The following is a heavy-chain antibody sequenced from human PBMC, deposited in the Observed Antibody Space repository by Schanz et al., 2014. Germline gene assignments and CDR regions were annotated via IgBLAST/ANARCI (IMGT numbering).Heavy chain of an antibody. D-gene: IGHD3-3*01. J-gene: IGHJ4*02. Sequence: QVQLVQSGAEVKKPGASVKVSCKASGYTFTSYGISWVRQAPGQGLEWMGWISSYNGNTKYPQNLQGRVTMTTDTSTGTVCMELRSLRSDDTAVYYCARSAGRDFWSGYYTRFDYWGQGTLVTVSS. CDR1: GYTFTSYG. V-gene: IGHV1-18*01. CDR3: ARSAGRDFWSGYYTRFDY. CDR2: ISSYNGNT.